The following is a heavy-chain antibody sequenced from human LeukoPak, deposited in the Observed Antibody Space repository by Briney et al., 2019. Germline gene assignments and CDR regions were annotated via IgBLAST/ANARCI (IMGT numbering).Heavy chain of an antibody. Sequence: GASVKVSCKASGYTFTDYYMHWVRQAPGQGLEWMGWINPNSGGTYSAQKFQGWVTMTRDTSISTAYMELSRLTSDDTAVYYCARANALHCSSTSCLFDYWGRGTLVTVSS. CDR2: INPNSGGT. D-gene: IGHD2-2*01. V-gene: IGHV1-2*04. CDR1: GYTFTDYY. CDR3: ARANALHCSSTSCLFDY. J-gene: IGHJ4*02.